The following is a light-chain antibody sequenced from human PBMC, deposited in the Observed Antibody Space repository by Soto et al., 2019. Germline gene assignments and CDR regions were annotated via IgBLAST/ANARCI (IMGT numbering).Light chain of an antibody. CDR1: SNDVGSYNY. J-gene: IGLJ1*01. CDR2: DVT. V-gene: IGLV2-14*01. CDR3: KSYTTSNTYV. Sequence: QSALTQPASVSGSPGQSIAISCTGTSNDVGSYNYVPWYQQHPGKAPKLMIYDVTNQPSGVSDRFSGSKSGNTASLTISGLQAEDEADYYCKSYTTSNTYVFGSGTKVTVL.